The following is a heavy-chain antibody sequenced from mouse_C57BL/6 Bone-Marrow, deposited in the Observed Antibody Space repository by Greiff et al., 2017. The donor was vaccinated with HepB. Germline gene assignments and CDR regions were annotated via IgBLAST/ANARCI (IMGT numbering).Heavy chain of an antibody. D-gene: IGHD1-1*01. Sequence: VQLQQPGAELVRPGASVKLSCTASGFNIKDDYMHWVKQRPEQGLEWIGWIDPENGATEYASKVQGKATITADTSSNTAYLQLSSLTSEDTAVYYCTTDYYGSSPFAYWGQGTLLTVSA. CDR3: TTDYYGSSPFAY. CDR1: GFNIKDDY. J-gene: IGHJ3*01. CDR2: IDPENGAT. V-gene: IGHV14-4*01.